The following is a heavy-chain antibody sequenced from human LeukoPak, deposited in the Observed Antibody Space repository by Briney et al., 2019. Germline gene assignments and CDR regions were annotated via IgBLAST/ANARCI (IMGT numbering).Heavy chain of an antibody. V-gene: IGHV4-30-2*01. J-gene: IGHJ4*02. CDR3: ARRQKRGGGREDY. Sequence: PSQTLSLTCTVSGGSISSGGYYWSWVRQPPGKGLEWIGYIYHSGSTYYNPSLKSRVTISVDRSKNQFSLKLSSVTAADTAVYYCARRQKRGGGREDYWGQGTLVTVSS. CDR2: IYHSGST. D-gene: IGHD2-15*01. CDR1: GGSISSGGYY.